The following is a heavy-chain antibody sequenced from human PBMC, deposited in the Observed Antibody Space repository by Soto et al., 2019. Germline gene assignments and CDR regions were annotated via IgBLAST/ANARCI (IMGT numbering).Heavy chain of an antibody. CDR2: ISSSTI. CDR1: GFTFSSYS. V-gene: IGHV3-48*02. Sequence: GGSLRLSCAASGFTFSSYSMNWVRQAPGKGLEWVSYISSSTIYYADSVKGRFTISRDNAKNSLYLQMNSLRDEDTAVYYCARDEVYGDYVFAFDIWGQGTMVTVSS. CDR3: ARDEVYGDYVFAFDI. J-gene: IGHJ3*02. D-gene: IGHD4-17*01.